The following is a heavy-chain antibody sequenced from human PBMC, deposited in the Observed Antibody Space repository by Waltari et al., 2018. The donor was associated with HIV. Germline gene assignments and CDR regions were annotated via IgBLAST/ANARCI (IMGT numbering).Heavy chain of an antibody. Sequence: QVQLVESGGGLVKPGGSLRLSCAASGFTFSDYYMRWIRQAPGQGLEWVSYISSSGSTIYYADSVKGRFTISRDNAKNSLYRQMSSLRAEDTAVYYCATGGGQFRFGVAKRTYGMDVWGQGTTVTVSS. CDR2: ISSSGSTI. J-gene: IGHJ6*02. D-gene: IGHD3-10*01. CDR3: ATGGGQFRFGVAKRTYGMDV. CDR1: GFTFSDYY. V-gene: IGHV3-11*01.